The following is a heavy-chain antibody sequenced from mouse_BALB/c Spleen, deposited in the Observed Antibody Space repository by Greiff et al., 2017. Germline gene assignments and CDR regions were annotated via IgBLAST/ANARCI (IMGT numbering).Heavy chain of an antibody. CDR1: GYTFTSYW. D-gene: IGHD1-2*01. Sequence: QVQLQQSGAELVRPGTSVKLSCKASGYTFTSYWMHWVKQRPGQGLEWIGEINPSNGRTNYNEKFKSKATLTVDKSSSTAYMQLSSLTSEDSAVYYCARDYGYRNPWFAYWGQGTLVTVSA. J-gene: IGHJ3*01. CDR3: ARDYGYRNPWFAY. V-gene: IGHV1S81*02. CDR2: INPSNGRT.